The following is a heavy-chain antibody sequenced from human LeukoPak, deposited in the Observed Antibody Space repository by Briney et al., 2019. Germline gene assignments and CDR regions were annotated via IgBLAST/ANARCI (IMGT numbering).Heavy chain of an antibody. CDR2: ISGSGSTI. J-gene: IGHJ4*02. CDR3: AREGGWATTANDY. CDR1: GFTFSTCE. Sequence: TGGSLRLSCTASGFTFSTCEMNWVRQAPGKGLEWVSYISGSGSTIYYADSVKGRFTISRDNAKNSLYLQMSSLRAEDTALYYCAREGGWATTANDYWGQGTLVTVSS. V-gene: IGHV3-48*03. D-gene: IGHD1-1*01.